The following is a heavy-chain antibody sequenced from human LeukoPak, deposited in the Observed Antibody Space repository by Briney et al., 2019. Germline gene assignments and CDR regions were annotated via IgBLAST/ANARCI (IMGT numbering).Heavy chain of an antibody. J-gene: IGHJ4*02. D-gene: IGHD6-19*01. CDR2: IRYDGSNK. CDR3: AKDRFVHSGGWYFDY. V-gene: IGHV3-30*02. Sequence: PGGSLRLSCAASGFTFSSYGMHWVRQAPGKGLEWVAFIRYDGSNKYYADSVKGRFTISRDNSKNTLYLQMNSLRAEDTAVYYCAKDRFVHSGGWYFDYWGQGTLVTVSS. CDR1: GFTFSSYG.